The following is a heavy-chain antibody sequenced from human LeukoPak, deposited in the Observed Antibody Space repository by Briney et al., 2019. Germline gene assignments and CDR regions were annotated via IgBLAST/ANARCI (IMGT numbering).Heavy chain of an antibody. J-gene: IGHJ4*02. D-gene: IGHD3-3*01. CDR1: GFIFSSAW. CDR3: STTHYNFGDLDH. CDR2: IKTKSDGWTT. Sequence: GGSLRLSCAASGFIFSSAWMGWVRQAPGKGLEWVGHIKTKSDGWTTNYAAPVKGRFTISRDDSKNMVYLQMNSLKTEDTAVYYCSTTHYNFGDLDHWGQGALVTVSS. V-gene: IGHV3-15*01.